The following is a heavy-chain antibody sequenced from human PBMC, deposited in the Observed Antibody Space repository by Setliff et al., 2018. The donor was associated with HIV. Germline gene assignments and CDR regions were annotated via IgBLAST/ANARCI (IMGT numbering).Heavy chain of an antibody. D-gene: IGHD3-10*01. CDR3: ARGYYGSDLQNGMDV. CDR2: ISDSGSRI. CDR1: GFTFSSHA. Sequence: PGGSLRLSCVASGFTFSSHAMSWVRQAPGKGLEWVAAISDSGSRIYYADSVKGRFTISRDNAKNSLYLQMNSLRAEDTAVYFCARGYYGSDLQNGMDVWGQGTTVTVS. V-gene: IGHV3-23*01. J-gene: IGHJ6*02.